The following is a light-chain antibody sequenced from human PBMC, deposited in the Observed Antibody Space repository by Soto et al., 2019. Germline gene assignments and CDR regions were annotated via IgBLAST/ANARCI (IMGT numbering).Light chain of an antibody. Sequence: VFTQSPSTLSLSPGERATLSCRARQTVSTYLSWYQHKPGQAPRLLIYGASNRATGIPARFSGSGSGTDFTLTISSLEPEDSAVYYCQQRYNWLTFGGGTKVDSK. CDR3: QQRYNWLT. J-gene: IGKJ4*01. CDR1: QTVSTY. CDR2: GAS. V-gene: IGKV3-11*01.